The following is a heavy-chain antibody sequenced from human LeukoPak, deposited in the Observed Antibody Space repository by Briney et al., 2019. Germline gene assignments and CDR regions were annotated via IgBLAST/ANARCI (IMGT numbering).Heavy chain of an antibody. Sequence: GGSLRLSCTASGFTFSSYSMNWVRQAPGKGLEWVSYISSSGSTIYYADSVRGRFTISRDNAKNSLYLQMNSLRAEDTAVYYCARDLGSWRVLWFDPWGQGTLVTVSS. CDR3: ARDLGSWRVLWFDP. V-gene: IGHV3-48*03. D-gene: IGHD1-26*01. J-gene: IGHJ5*02. CDR1: GFTFSSYS. CDR2: ISSSGSTI.